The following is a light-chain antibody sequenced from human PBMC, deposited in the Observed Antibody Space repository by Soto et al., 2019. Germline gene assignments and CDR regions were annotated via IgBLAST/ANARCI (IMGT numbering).Light chain of an antibody. CDR1: QSISSY. Sequence: DIQMTQSPSSLSASVGDRVTITCRASQSISSYLNWYQQKPGKAPKLLIYAASSLKSGVPSRFSGSGSGPDFTHTISSLQPEDFATYYCQQSYSTPYTFGQGTKLEIK. CDR3: QQSYSTPYT. V-gene: IGKV1-39*01. J-gene: IGKJ2*01. CDR2: AAS.